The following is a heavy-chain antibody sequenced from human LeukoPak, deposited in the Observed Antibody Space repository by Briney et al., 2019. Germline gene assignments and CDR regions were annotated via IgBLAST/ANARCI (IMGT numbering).Heavy chain of an antibody. CDR2: ISYDGSNK. CDR3: ARGSQQLVDSADY. J-gene: IGHJ4*02. D-gene: IGHD6-13*01. V-gene: IGHV3-30*04. Sequence: GGSLRLSCAASGFTFSSYAMHWVRQAPGKGLGWVAVISYDGSNKYYADSVKGRFTISRDNSKNTLYLQMSSLRAEDTAVYYCARGSQQLVDSADYWGQGTLVTVSS. CDR1: GFTFSSYA.